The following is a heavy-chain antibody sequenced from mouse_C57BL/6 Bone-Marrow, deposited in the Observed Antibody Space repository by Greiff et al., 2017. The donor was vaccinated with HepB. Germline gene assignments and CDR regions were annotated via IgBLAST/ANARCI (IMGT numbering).Heavy chain of an antibody. Sequence: QVQLQQSGPELVKPGASVKISCKASGYAFSSSWMNWVKQRPGKGLEWIGRIYPGDGDTNYNGKFKGKATLTADKSSSTAYMQLSSLTSEDSAVYFCRTVVAPYYAMDYWGQGTSVTVSS. CDR2: IYPGDGDT. V-gene: IGHV1-82*01. D-gene: IGHD1-1*01. CDR1: GYAFSSSW. J-gene: IGHJ4*01. CDR3: RTVVAPYYAMDY.